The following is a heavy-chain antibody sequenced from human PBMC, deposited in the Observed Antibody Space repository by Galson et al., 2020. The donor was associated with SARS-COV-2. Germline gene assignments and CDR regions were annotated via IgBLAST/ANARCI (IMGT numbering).Heavy chain of an antibody. Sequence: NSGGSLRLSCAASGFPFSTYSMNWVRLAPGKGLEWVSSISTSSSYTYYVDSVKGRFIISRDNPRNSLYLQMNSLRAEDTAVYYCARDEGIRGYNYGRLYYGMDVWGQGTTVTVSS. CDR3: ARDEGIRGYNYGRLYYGMDV. V-gene: IGHV3-21*01. D-gene: IGHD5-18*01. J-gene: IGHJ6*02. CDR2: ISTSSSYT. CDR1: GFPFSTYS.